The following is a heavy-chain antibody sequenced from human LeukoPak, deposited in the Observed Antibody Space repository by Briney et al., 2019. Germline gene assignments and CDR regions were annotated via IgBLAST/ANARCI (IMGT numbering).Heavy chain of an antibody. CDR1: GYTLTELS. J-gene: IGHJ4*02. CDR3: ARVLLLRYFENFDY. V-gene: IGHV1-24*01. CDR2: FDPEDGET. D-gene: IGHD3-9*01. Sequence: ASVKVSCKVSGYTLTELSMHWVRQAPGKGLEWMGGFDPEDGETIYAQKFQGRVTMTEDTSTDTAYMELSRLRSDDTAVYYCARVLLLRYFENFDYWGQGTLVTVSS.